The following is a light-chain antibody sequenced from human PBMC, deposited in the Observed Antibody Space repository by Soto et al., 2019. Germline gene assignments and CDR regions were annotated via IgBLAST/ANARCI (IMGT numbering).Light chain of an antibody. CDR2: KAS. V-gene: IGKV1-5*03. CDR1: QSISNW. CDR3: QHTYRKTWT. J-gene: IGKJ1*01. Sequence: DVQMTQSPSTLPASVGDRVTITCRASQSISNWFAWYQQKPGTAPKVLIYKASTLKSGVPGRFRGSGYGTDFTITISSLKTEDFETYFCQHTYRKTWTFGHGTKVDIK.